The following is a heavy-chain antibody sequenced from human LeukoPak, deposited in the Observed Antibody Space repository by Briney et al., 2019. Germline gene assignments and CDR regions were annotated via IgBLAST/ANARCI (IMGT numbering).Heavy chain of an antibody. CDR2: ISDNGERT. CDR3: AKERGVSKPFDY. D-gene: IGHD2-8*02. Sequence: TGGSLRLSCAVSGFTFSTYGMNWVSQAPGKGLEWVSAISDNGERTYYADSVKGRFTISRDNSKSTLYLQMNSLRAEDTAVYYCAKERGVSKPFDYWGQGTLVTVSS. CDR1: GFTFSTYG. J-gene: IGHJ4*02. V-gene: IGHV3-23*01.